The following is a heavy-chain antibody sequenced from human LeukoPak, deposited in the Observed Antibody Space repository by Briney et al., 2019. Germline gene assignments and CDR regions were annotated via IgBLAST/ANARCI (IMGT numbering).Heavy chain of an antibody. J-gene: IGHJ3*02. CDR1: GYTFTGYY. CDR2: INPNSGGT. Sequence: ASVKVSCKASGYTFTGYYMHWVRQAPGQGLEWMGWINPNSGGTNYAQKFQGRVTMTRDTSISTAYMELSRLRSDDTAVYYCARGRTYYDSSGYYWADAFDIWGQGTMVTVSS. V-gene: IGHV1-2*02. D-gene: IGHD3-22*01. CDR3: ARGRTYYDSSGYYWADAFDI.